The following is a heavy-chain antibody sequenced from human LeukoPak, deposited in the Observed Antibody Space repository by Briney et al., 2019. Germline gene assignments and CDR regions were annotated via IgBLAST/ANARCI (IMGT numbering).Heavy chain of an antibody. J-gene: IGHJ4*02. CDR3: ARGAASVAGPFDY. V-gene: IGHV3-66*01. D-gene: IGHD6-19*01. CDR2: IYSDGNT. Sequence: GGSLRLSCAVSGFTVRINYISLVRQAPGKGLEWVSVIYSDGNTYYADSVKGRFTISRDNSRNTLYLQMNNLRAEDTAVYYCARGAASVAGPFDYWGQGTLVPVSS. CDR1: GFTVRINY.